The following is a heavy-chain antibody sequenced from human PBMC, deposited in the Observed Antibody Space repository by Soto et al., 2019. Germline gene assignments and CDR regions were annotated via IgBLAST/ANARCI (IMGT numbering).Heavy chain of an antibody. J-gene: IGHJ4*02. D-gene: IGHD2-15*01. CDR3: AKVRSGGSWRGEFDY. Sequence: VGSLRLSCAASGFTFSSYVMSWVRQAPGKGLEWVSAISGSGGSTYSADSVKGRFTISRDNSKNTLYLQMNSLRAEDTAVYYCAKVRSGGSWRGEFDYWGQGTLVTVSP. CDR2: ISGSGGST. V-gene: IGHV3-23*01. CDR1: GFTFSSYV.